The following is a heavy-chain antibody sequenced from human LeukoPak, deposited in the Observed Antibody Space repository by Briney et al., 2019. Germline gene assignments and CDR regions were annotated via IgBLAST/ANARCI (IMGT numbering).Heavy chain of an antibody. Sequence: GGSLRLSCAASGFTFRNAWMSWVRQAPGKGPEWVGRIKKKTEGGTTDYAAPVKGRFTISRDDSKNTLYLQMNSLKTEDTAVYYCTTAVGGTEDFDYWGQGTLVTVSS. V-gene: IGHV3-15*01. CDR2: IKKKTEGGTT. J-gene: IGHJ4*02. D-gene: IGHD1-26*01. CDR3: TTAVGGTEDFDY. CDR1: GFTFRNAW.